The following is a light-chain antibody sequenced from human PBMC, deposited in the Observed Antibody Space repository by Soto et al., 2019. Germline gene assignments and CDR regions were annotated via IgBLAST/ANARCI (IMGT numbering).Light chain of an antibody. V-gene: IGLV2-14*01. CDR1: SSDVGGYNY. CDR2: DVS. CDR3: SSYTSSSPYV. Sequence: ALTQPASGSGAPWQSVSISCPGNSSDVGGYNYVSWYQQHPGKAPKLMIYDVSNRPSGVSNRFSGSKSGNTASLTISGLQAEDEADYYCSSYTSSSPYVFGTGTKVTVL. J-gene: IGLJ1*01.